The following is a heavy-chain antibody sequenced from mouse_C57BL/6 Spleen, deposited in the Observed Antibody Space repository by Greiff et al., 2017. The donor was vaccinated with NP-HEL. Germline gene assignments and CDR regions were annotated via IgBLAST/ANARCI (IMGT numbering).Heavy chain of an antibody. CDR2: IHPNSGST. Sequence: QVQLQQPGAELVKPGASVKLSCKASGYTFTSYWMHWVKQRPGQGLEWIGMIHPNSGSTNYNEKFKSKATLTVDKSSSTAYMQLSSLTSEDSAVYYCASPDSSGLSWFAYWGQGTLVTVSA. J-gene: IGHJ3*01. CDR1: GYTFTSYW. V-gene: IGHV1-64*01. CDR3: ASPDSSGLSWFAY. D-gene: IGHD3-2*02.